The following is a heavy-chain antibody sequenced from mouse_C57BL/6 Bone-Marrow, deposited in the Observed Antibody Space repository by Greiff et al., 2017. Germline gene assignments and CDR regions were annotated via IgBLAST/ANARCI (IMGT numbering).Heavy chain of an antibody. J-gene: IGHJ1*03. D-gene: IGHD1-1*01. V-gene: IGHV5-15*01. Sequence: EVQLVESGGGLVQPGGSLKLSCAASGFTFSDYGMAWVRQAPRKGPEWVAFISNLAYSIYYADTVTGRFTISRGNAKNTLYLEMSSLRSEDTAMYYGSRQAYYYGSSEGWYFDVWGTGTTVTVSS. CDR2: ISNLAYSI. CDR1: GFTFSDYG. CDR3: SRQAYYYGSSEGWYFDV.